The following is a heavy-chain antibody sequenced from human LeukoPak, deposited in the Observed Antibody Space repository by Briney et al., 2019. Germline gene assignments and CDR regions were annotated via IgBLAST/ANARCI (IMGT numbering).Heavy chain of an antibody. D-gene: IGHD3-16*01. V-gene: IGHV1-24*01. CDR2: FGTEDGET. CDR3: ATRAPVMPPEACDI. J-gene: IGHJ3*02. CDR1: GYTLTELS. Sequence: ASVKVSRKVSGYTLTELSMDRVRHAPGKGLEWKGGFGTEDGETIYAQKFQGKVTMTEHTSTDTAYMELSSLRSEDTAVYYCATRAPVMPPEACDIWGERKMGTVSP.